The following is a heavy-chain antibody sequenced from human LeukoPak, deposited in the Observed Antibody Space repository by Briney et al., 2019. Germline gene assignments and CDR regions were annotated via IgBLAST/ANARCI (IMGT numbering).Heavy chain of an antibody. V-gene: IGHV3-23*01. CDR3: AKDSPLATY. CDR1: GFSLSNYG. CDR2: ISAVVSST. Sequence: PGASLRLSCAASGFSLSNYGMTWMRQAPGKGLEGVSAISAVVSSTYYSDAVKGWFTISRDNSKNTLYLQMNSLTVDDTAVYYCAKDSPLATYWGQGTLVTVSS. J-gene: IGHJ4*02.